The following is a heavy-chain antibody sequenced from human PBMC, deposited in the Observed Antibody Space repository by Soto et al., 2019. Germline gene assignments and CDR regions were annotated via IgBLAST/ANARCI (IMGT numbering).Heavy chain of an antibody. D-gene: IGHD4-17*01. CDR2: IYYSGST. V-gene: IGHV4-31*03. Sequence: SETLSLTCTVSGGSISSGGYYWSWIRQHPGKGLEWIGYIYYSGSTYYNPSLKSRVTISVDTSKNQFSLKLSSVTAADTAVYYCARSSFDYVIAYWGQGTLVTVSS. CDR3: ARSSFDYVIAY. CDR1: GGSISSGGYY. J-gene: IGHJ4*02.